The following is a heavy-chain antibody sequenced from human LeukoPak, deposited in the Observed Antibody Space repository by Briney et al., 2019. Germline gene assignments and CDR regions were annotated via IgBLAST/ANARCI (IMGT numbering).Heavy chain of an antibody. CDR3: ARRPGAFNVWGSPTPYFFDY. V-gene: IGHV4-34*01. D-gene: IGHD3-16*01. CDR2: INHSGST. Sequence: SSETLSLTCAVYGGSFSGYYWSWIRQPPGKGLEWIGEINHSGSTNYNPSLKSRVTISVDTSKNQFSLKLSSVTAADTAVYYCARRPGAFNVWGSPTPYFFDYWGQGTLVTVSS. J-gene: IGHJ4*02. CDR1: GGSFSGYY.